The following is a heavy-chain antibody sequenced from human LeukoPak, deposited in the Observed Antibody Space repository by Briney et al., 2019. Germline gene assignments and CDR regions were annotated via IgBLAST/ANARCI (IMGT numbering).Heavy chain of an antibody. CDR2: ISASNGYI. J-gene: IGHJ4*02. V-gene: IGHV1-18*01. Sequence: ASVKVSCEASGYILSSYPISWVRQAPGQGLEWMGWISASNGYINYAQKFQGRFTMTTDRSTNTAYMELWSLIPDDTAVYYCARENREAAGFKFFDSWGQGTVVTVPS. CDR3: ARENREAAGFKFFDS. D-gene: IGHD2-15*01. CDR1: GYILSSYP.